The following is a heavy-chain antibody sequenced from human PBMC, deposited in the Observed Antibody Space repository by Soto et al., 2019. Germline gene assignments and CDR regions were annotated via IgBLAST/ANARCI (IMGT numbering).Heavy chain of an antibody. Sequence: EVQLVESGGGLVQPGGSLRLSCAASGFTLSGRSMHWVRQAPGKGLVWVSGIDNAGTDSTYADSVEGRFTSSRDNAENMLYLQMNSLRVEDTAVYYWARGWFGPDVWGKGTTVTVSS. V-gene: IGHV3-74*01. CDR2: IDNAGTDS. CDR3: ARGWFGPDV. D-gene: IGHD3-10*01. CDR1: GFTLSGRS. J-gene: IGHJ6*04.